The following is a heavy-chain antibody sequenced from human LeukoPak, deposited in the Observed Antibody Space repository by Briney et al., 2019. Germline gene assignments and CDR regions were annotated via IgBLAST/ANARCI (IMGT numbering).Heavy chain of an antibody. Sequence: NSSETLSLTCAVYGGSFSGYYWSWIRQPPGKGLERIGEINHSGSSNYNPSLKSRVTISVDKSKNQFSLKLSSVTAADTAVYYCARATRSGSGYYYPLFDLWGQGTMVTVSS. CDR1: GGSFSGYY. CDR3: ARATRSGSGYYYPLFDL. D-gene: IGHD3-22*01. CDR2: INHSGSS. J-gene: IGHJ3*01. V-gene: IGHV4-34*01.